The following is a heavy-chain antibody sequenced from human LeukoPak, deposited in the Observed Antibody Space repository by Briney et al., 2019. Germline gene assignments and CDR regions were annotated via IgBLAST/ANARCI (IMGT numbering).Heavy chain of an antibody. CDR3: AGWYYSTLGAFDI. CDR1: GGSISSYY. Sequence: TSETLSLTCTVSGGSISSYYWSWIRQPPGKGLEWIGYIYYSGSTNYNPSLKSRVTISVDTSKNQFSLKLSSVTAADTAVYYCAGWYYSTLGAFDIWGQGTMVTVSS. CDR2: IYYSGST. J-gene: IGHJ3*02. D-gene: IGHD3-10*01. V-gene: IGHV4-59*01.